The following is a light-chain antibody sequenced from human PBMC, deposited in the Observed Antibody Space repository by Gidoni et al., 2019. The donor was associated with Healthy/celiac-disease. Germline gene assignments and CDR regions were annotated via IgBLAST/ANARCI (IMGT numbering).Light chain of an antibody. Sequence: IPITQSPSTLSASVGDRVTITCRASQSISSWLAWYQQKPGKAPKLLIYKASSLESGVPSRFSGSGSGTEFTLTISSLQPDDCATYYCQQYNSDSPVTFGGGTKVEIK. CDR1: QSISSW. V-gene: IGKV1-5*03. CDR2: KAS. CDR3: QQYNSDSPVT. J-gene: IGKJ4*01.